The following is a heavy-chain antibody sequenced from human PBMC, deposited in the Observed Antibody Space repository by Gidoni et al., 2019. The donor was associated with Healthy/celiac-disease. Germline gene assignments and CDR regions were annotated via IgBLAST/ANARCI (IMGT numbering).Heavy chain of an antibody. CDR2: INHSGST. Sequence: QVQLQQWGAGLLKPSETLSFPRALHGGSFSGYYWSWIRQPPGKGLEWIGEINHSGSTNYNPSLKSRVTISVDTSKNQFSLKLSSVTAADTAVYYCAGYYGDYFDYWGQGTLVTVSS. J-gene: IGHJ4*02. D-gene: IGHD1-26*01. CDR3: AGYYGDYFDY. CDR1: GGSFSGYY. V-gene: IGHV4-34*01.